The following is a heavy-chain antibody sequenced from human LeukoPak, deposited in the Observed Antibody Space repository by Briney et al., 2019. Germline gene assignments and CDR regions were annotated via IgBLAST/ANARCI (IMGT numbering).Heavy chain of an antibody. CDR3: ARDVRYGDYRYFQH. CDR1: GFTFSSYS. J-gene: IGHJ1*01. Sequence: GGSLRLSCAASGFTFSSYSMNWVRQAPGKGLEWVSYISSSSSTIYYADSVKGRFTISRDNAKNSLYLQMNSLRAEDTAVYYCARDVRYGDYRYFQHWGQGTLVTVSS. CDR2: ISSSSSTI. D-gene: IGHD4-17*01. V-gene: IGHV3-48*04.